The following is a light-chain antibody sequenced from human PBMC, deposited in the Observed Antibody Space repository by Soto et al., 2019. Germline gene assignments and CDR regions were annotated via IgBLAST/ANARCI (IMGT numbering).Light chain of an antibody. CDR3: QQYNNWPRT. Sequence: IGMTQSPATLSLSPGERATLSCRASQSVSSNLAWYQQKLGQAPRLVIYGASTRATGMPERFSGSGSGTEFTLTISSLQSEDFAVYYCQQYNNWPRTFGQGTKVDIK. V-gene: IGKV3-15*01. CDR2: GAS. J-gene: IGKJ1*01. CDR1: QSVSSN.